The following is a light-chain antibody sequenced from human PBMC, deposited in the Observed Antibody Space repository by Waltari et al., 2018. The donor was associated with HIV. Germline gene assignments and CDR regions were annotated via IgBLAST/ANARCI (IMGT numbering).Light chain of an antibody. CDR3: GQYEDWPPFT. J-gene: IGKJ4*01. CDR2: GAS. V-gene: IGKV3D-15*01. Sequence: TQPPVTLSVSPGEGDPLSCRTSQDVGTNFVWYQQRPVQSPRLLLYGASTRASGIPARFNGSGSGTDFTLNLNSVQSEDFATDYCGQYEDWPPFTFGGGTKV. CDR1: QDVGTN.